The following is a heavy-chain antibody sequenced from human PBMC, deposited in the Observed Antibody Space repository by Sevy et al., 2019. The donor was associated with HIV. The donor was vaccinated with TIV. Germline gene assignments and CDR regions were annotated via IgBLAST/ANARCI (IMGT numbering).Heavy chain of an antibody. Sequence: GGSLRLSCAASGFRFNYHNMNWVRQAPGKGLEWISYISNSGSTTYLADSVRGRFTISRHNAKNSLFLEMDNLTDEDTAVYYCAREGNRERQTIPLDSWGRGIQVTVSS. CDR3: AREGNRERQTIPLDS. J-gene: IGHJ4*02. V-gene: IGHV3-48*02. CDR2: ISNSGSTT. D-gene: IGHD6-25*01. CDR1: GFRFNYHN.